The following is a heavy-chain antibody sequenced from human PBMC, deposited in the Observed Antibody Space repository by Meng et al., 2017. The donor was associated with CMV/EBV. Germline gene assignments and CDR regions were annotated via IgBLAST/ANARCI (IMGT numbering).Heavy chain of an antibody. CDR3: AREAAAGAPDY. Sequence: GESLKISCAASGFTFSSYGMHWVRQAPGKGLEWVAFIRYDGSNKYYAGSVKGRFTISRDNAKNTLYLQMNGLRAEDTAVYYCAREAAAGAPDYWGQGTLVTVSS. V-gene: IGHV3-30*02. J-gene: IGHJ4*02. CDR2: IRYDGSNK. CDR1: GFTFSSYG. D-gene: IGHD6-13*01.